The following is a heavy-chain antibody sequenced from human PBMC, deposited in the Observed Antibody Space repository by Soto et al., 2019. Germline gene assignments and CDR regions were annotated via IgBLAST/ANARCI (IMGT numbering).Heavy chain of an antibody. V-gene: IGHV1-18*01. J-gene: IGHJ6*02. CDR2: ISAYNGNT. CDR1: GYTFTSYG. Sequence: ASVKVSCKASGYTFTSYGISWVRQAPGQGLEWMGWISAYNGNTNYAQKLQGRVTMTTDTSASTAYMELRSLRSDDTAVYYCARGYCISTSCSHIYYYGMDVWGQGTTVTVSS. D-gene: IGHD2-2*01. CDR3: ARGYCISTSCSHIYYYGMDV.